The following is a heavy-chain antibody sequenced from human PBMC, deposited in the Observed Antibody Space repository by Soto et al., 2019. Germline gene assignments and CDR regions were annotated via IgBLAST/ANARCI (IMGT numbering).Heavy chain of an antibody. Sequence: VASVKVSCKASGYTFTSYDINWVRQATGQGLEWMGWMNPNSGNTGYAQKFQGRATMTSNTSISTADMELSSLRSEDTAVYYCARVRESAPSAAPVIDIWGQGTMVTVSS. CDR3: ARVRESAPSAAPVIDI. CDR2: MNPNSGNT. J-gene: IGHJ3*02. V-gene: IGHV1-8*01. D-gene: IGHD2-2*01. CDR1: GYTFTSYD.